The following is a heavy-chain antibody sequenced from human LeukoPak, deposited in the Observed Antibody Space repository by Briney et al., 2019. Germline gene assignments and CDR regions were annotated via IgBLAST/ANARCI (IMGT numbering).Heavy chain of an antibody. V-gene: IGHV3-53*01. CDR3: ARDQRGYDFWSGPQIRNGMDV. CDR1: GFTVSSNY. D-gene: IGHD3-3*01. Sequence: PGGSLRLSCAASGFTVSSNYMSWVRQAPGKGLEWVSVIYSGGSTYYADSVKGRFTISRDNSKNTLYLQMNSLRAEDTAVYYCARDQRGYDFWSGPQIRNGMDVWGQGTTVTVS. J-gene: IGHJ6*02. CDR2: IYSGGST.